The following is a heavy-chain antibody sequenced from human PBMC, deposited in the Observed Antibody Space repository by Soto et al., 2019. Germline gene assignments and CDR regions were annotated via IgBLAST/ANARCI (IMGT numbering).Heavy chain of an antibody. J-gene: IGHJ6*02. CDR1: GYTFTSYD. CDR3: AVTYYYDSSGYYYDYGMDV. CDR2: MNPNSGNT. V-gene: IGHV1-8*01. Sequence: ASVKVSCKASGYTFTSYDINWVRQATGQGLEWMGWMNPNSGNTGYAQKFQGRVTTTRNTSISTAYMELSSLRSEDTAVYYCAVTYYYDSSGYYYDYGMDVWGQGTTVTVSS. D-gene: IGHD3-22*01.